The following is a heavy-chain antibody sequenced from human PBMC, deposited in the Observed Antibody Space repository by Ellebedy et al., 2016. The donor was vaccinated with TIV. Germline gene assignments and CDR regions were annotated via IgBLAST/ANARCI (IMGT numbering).Heavy chain of an antibody. CDR3: ARGRPITIVGVLIDLDY. CDR2: VNPKSGLS. Sequence: ASVKVSXXASGYTFTNYDMNWVRQATGQRLEWMGWVNPKSGLSGYAQKFQGRVTMTRDTSISTVYMELTSLTPEDTAVYYCARGRPITIVGVLIDLDYWGQGTLVTVSS. V-gene: IGHV1-8*01. CDR1: GYTFTNYD. J-gene: IGHJ4*02. D-gene: IGHD3-3*01.